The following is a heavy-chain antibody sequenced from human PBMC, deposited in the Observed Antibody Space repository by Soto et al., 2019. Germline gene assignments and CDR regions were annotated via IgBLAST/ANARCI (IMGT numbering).Heavy chain of an antibody. CDR2: IYYSGST. V-gene: IGHV4-31*03. J-gene: IGHJ6*02. CDR3: AREEDTAMVRGVGVGGMDV. Sequence: QVQLQESGPGLVKPSQTLSLTCTVSGGSISSGGYYWSWIRQHPGKGLEWIGYIYYSGSTYYNPSLKSRVTISVDTSKNQFSLKLSSVTAADTAVYYCAREEDTAMVRGVGVGGMDVWGQGTTVTVSS. CDR1: GGSISSGGYY. D-gene: IGHD5-18*01.